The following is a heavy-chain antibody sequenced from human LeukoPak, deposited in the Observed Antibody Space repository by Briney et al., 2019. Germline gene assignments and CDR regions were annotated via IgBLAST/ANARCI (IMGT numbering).Heavy chain of an antibody. V-gene: IGHV4-39*07. CDR1: GGSISSSSYY. D-gene: IGHD2-15*01. CDR3: ASYCSGGSCYSSGRASGWYFDL. Sequence: SETLSLTCTVSGGSISSSSYYWGWIRQPPGKGLEWIGGIYYSGSTYYNPSLKSRVTISVDTSKNQFSLKLSSVTAADTAVYYCASYCSGGSCYSSGRASGWYFDLWGRGTLVTVSS. J-gene: IGHJ2*01. CDR2: IYYSGST.